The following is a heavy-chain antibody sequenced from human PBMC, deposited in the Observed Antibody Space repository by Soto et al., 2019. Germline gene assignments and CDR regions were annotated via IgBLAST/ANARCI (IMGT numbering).Heavy chain of an antibody. Sequence: ESGGGLVQSGGSLRLTCAASGFTFNKYTMNWVRQAPGKGLEWLSYISGGGGTMFYADSVKGRVTISRDNAKNSLYLQMDSLRAADTAVYYCARDKRGSYSIDYWGQGTLVTVSS. CDR3: ARDKRGSYSIDY. J-gene: IGHJ4*02. CDR2: ISGGGGTM. D-gene: IGHD1-26*01. V-gene: IGHV3-48*04. CDR1: GFTFNKYT.